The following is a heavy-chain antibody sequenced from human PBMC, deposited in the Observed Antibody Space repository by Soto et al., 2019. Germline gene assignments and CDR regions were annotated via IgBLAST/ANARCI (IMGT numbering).Heavy chain of an antibody. Sequence: PSETLSLTCTVSGGSISSYYWSWIRQPPGKGLEWIGYIYHSGSTYYNPSLKSRVTISVDRSKNQFSLKLSSVTAADTAVYYCARQSNTAMVRFYWFDPWGQGTLVTVSS. CDR3: ARQSNTAMVRFYWFDP. D-gene: IGHD5-18*01. V-gene: IGHV4-59*08. CDR2: IYHSGST. CDR1: GGSISSYY. J-gene: IGHJ5*02.